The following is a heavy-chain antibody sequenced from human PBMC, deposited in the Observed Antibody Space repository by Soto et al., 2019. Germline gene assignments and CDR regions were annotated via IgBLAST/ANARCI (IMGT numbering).Heavy chain of an antibody. J-gene: IGHJ4*02. Sequence: GSLRLSCAASGFTFSSYAMHWVRQAPGKGLEWVAVISYDGSNKYYADSVKGRFTISRDNSKNTLYLQMNSLRAEDTAVYYCARDEDYGVFDYWGQGTLVTVSS. D-gene: IGHD4-17*01. CDR1: GFTFSSYA. CDR2: ISYDGSNK. CDR3: ARDEDYGVFDY. V-gene: IGHV3-30-3*01.